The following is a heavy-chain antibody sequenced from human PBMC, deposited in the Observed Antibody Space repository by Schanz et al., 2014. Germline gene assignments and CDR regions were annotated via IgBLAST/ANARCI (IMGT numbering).Heavy chain of an antibody. V-gene: IGHV1-69*02. Sequence: QVQLVQSGAEVKKPGSPVKVSCKSSGGTFSSYAISWVRQAPGQGLEWMGKIIPVLNIATYAQRFQGRVSITADTSTNAAYMELSSLTSEDTAVHYCARGRGLYDYWGQGTLVTVSS. J-gene: IGHJ4*02. CDR2: IIPVLNIA. CDR1: GGTFSSYA. CDR3: ARGRGLYDY. D-gene: IGHD2-15*01.